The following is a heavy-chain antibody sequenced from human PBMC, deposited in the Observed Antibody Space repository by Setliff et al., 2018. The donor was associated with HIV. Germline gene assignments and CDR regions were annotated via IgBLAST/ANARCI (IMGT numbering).Heavy chain of an antibody. CDR2: INAGNGDT. CDR1: GDTFTTYA. D-gene: IGHD3-10*01. CDR3: ARKGSGSSFDFEY. J-gene: IGHJ4*02. Sequence: ASVKVSCKASGDTFTTYALHWVRQAPGQRLEWMGWINAGNGDTKSSQKFQGRVTITRDTSASTAYMELSSLRSEDTAAYYCARKGSGSSFDFEYWGQGTLVTVSS. V-gene: IGHV1-3*01.